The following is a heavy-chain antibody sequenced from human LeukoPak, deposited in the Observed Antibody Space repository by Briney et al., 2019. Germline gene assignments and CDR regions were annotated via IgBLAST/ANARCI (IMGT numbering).Heavy chain of an antibody. D-gene: IGHD4-11*01. V-gene: IGHV4-39*01. CDR2: IYYSGST. J-gene: IGHJ4*02. CDR1: GGSISSGGYY. Sequence: SGTLSLTCTVSGGSISSGGYYWSWIRQPPGKGLEWIGSIYYSGSTYYNPSLKSRVTISVDTSKNQFSLKLSSVTAADTAVYYCARQGGYSNYLYYFDYWGQGTLVTVSS. CDR3: ARQGGYSNYLYYFDY.